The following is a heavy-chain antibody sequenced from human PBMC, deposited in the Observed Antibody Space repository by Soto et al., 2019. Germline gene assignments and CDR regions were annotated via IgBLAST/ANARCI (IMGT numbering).Heavy chain of an antibody. CDR3: ARQRYYYDSSGYYPTTQHYGMDV. CDR2: IYPGDSDT. D-gene: IGHD3-22*01. V-gene: IGHV5-51*01. Sequence: GESLKISCKGSGYSFTSYWIGWVRQMPGKGLEWMGIIYPGDSDTRYSPSFRGQVTISADKSISTAYLQWSSLKASDTAMYYCARQRYYYDSSGYYPTTQHYGMDVWGQGTTVTVSS. J-gene: IGHJ6*02. CDR1: GYSFTSYW.